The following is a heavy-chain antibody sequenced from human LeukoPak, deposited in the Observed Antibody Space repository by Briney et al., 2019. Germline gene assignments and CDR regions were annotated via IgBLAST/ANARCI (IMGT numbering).Heavy chain of an antibody. D-gene: IGHD3-22*01. CDR1: GYTFTSYA. J-gene: IGHJ4*02. Sequence: ASVKVSCKASGYTFTSYAFSRVRQAPGQGLEWMGWINTYNGNTDYAQKLQGRVTMTTDTSTSTAYMELRSLRSDDTAVYYCARHSSHSHFDYWGQGTLVTVSS. CDR3: ARHSSHSHFDY. CDR2: INTYNGNT. V-gene: IGHV1-18*01.